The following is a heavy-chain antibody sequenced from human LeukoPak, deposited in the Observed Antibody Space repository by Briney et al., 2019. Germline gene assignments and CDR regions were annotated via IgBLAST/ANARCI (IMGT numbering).Heavy chain of an antibody. J-gene: IGHJ4*02. Sequence: GGSLRLSCAASGFTFSSYAMSWVRQAPGKGLEWVSAISGSGGSTYYADSVKGRFTISRDNSKNTLYLQMNSLRAEDTAVYYCAKGTFSLDYYDSSGYYFDYWGQGTLVTVSS. CDR2: ISGSGGST. D-gene: IGHD3-22*01. CDR1: GFTFSSYA. CDR3: AKGTFSLDYYDSSGYYFDY. V-gene: IGHV3-23*01.